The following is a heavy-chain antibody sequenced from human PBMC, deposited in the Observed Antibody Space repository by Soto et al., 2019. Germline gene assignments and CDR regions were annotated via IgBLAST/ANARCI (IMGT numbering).Heavy chain of an antibody. CDR2: ISYDGSNK. V-gene: IGHV3-30*18. J-gene: IGHJ4*02. Sequence: GGSLRLSCAASGFTFSSYGMHWVRQAPGKGLEWVAVISYDGSNKYYADSVKGRFTISRDNSKNTLYLQMNSLRAEDTAVYYCAKDLLGPRYYYDSSGYCVDYWGQGTLVTVSS. D-gene: IGHD3-22*01. CDR3: AKDLLGPRYYYDSSGYCVDY. CDR1: GFTFSSYG.